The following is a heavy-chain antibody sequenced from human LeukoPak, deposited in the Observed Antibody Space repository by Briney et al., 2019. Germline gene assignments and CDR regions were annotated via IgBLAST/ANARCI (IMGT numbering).Heavy chain of an antibody. CDR3: ARVGSIGVPAAIGCFDP. CDR1: GGSISSGDYY. Sequence: SETLSLTCAVSGGSISSGDYYWSWIRQPPGKGLEWIGYIYYSGSTYYNPSLKSRVTISVDTSKNQFSLKLSSVTAADTAVYYCARVGSIGVPAAIGCFDPWGQGTLVTVSS. CDR2: IYYSGST. D-gene: IGHD2-2*01. J-gene: IGHJ5*02. V-gene: IGHV4-30-4*08.